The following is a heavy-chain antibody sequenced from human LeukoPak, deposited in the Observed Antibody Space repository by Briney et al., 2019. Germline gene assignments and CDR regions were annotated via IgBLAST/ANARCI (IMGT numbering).Heavy chain of an antibody. D-gene: IGHD6-6*01. J-gene: IGHJ4*02. CDR2: IYYSGST. CDR3: ARRGSIAAQRDY. Sequence: SETLSLTCTVSGGSISSRSYYWGWIRQPPGKGLEWIGSIYYSGSTYYNPSLKSRVTISVDTSKNQFSLKLSSVTAADTAVYYCARRGSIAAQRDYWGQGTLVTVSS. CDR1: GGSISSRSYY. V-gene: IGHV4-39*07.